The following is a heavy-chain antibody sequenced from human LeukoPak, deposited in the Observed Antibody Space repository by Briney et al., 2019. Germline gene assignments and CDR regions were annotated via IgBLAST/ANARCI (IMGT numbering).Heavy chain of an antibody. CDR2: ISSSSSYI. V-gene: IGHV3-21*01. Sequence: GGSLRLSCAASGFTFSSYSMNWVRQAPGKGLEWVSSISSSSSYIYYADSVKGRFTISRGNAKNSLYLQMNSLRAEDTAVYYCAGLKYCGGDCYPVDAFDIWGQGTMVTVSS. CDR3: AGLKYCGGDCYPVDAFDI. J-gene: IGHJ3*02. CDR1: GFTFSSYS. D-gene: IGHD2-21*02.